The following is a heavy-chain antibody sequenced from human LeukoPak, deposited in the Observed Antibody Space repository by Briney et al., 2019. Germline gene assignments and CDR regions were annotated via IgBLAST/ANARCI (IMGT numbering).Heavy chain of an antibody. J-gene: IGHJ4*02. V-gene: IGHV3-49*03. CDR2: IKSKAYGGTT. D-gene: IGHD6-19*01. Sequence: PGRSLRLSCTGSGFTFGDYAMSWFRQAPGKGLEWVSFIKSKAYGGTTEYAASVKGRFTVSRDDSKSIAYLHMNSLKTEGTAVYYCSRTRSVAGSSIYFDYWGQGTLVTVSS. CDR3: SRTRSVAGSSIYFDY. CDR1: GFTFGDYA.